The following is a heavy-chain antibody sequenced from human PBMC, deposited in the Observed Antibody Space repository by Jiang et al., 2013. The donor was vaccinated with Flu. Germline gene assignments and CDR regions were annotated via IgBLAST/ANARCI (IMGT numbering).Heavy chain of an antibody. CDR1: GFSFGDYA. J-gene: IGHJ4*02. Sequence: GRSLRLSCTASGFSFGDYAVSWLRQAPGKGLEWVGFIRNKLYRGTTDYAASVKGRFTISRDDSKRIAYLQMSSLKTEDTAVYYCTRDLVRDIILIPATYFDYWGQGALVTVSS. CDR2: IRNKLYRGTT. V-gene: IGHV3-49*03. CDR3: TRDLVRDIILIPATYFDY. D-gene: IGHD2-2*01.